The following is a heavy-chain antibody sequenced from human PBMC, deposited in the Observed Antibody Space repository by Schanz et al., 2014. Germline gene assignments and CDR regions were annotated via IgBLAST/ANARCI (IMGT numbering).Heavy chain of an antibody. CDR1: GFTFSSHW. CDR2: INSVGSNT. Sequence: EVQLVQSGGGLVQPGGSLRLSCAASGFTFSSHWMHWVRQDPGKGLVWVARINSVGSNTDYADSVKGRFTISRDNAKNSLMLQMISVRAADAAVYYCGRDFLLEQLGYNHYYYDMDVWGQGTTVTVSS. CDR3: GRDFLLEQLGYNHYYYDMDV. D-gene: IGHD1-1*01. V-gene: IGHV3-74*01. J-gene: IGHJ6*02.